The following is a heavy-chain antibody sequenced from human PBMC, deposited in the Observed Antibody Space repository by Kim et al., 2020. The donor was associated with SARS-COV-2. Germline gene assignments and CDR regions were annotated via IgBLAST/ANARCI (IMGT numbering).Heavy chain of an antibody. V-gene: IGHV1-69*13. CDR3: ARDRGYCSGGNCYDYYYGMDV. Sequence: SVKVSCKASGGTFSSYASSWVRQAPGQGLEWMGGIIPIFGTANYAQKFQGRVTITADESTSTAYMELSSLRSEDTAVYYCARDRGYCSGGNCYDYYYGMDVWGQGTTGTVSS. CDR2: IIPIFGTA. CDR1: GGTFSSYA. D-gene: IGHD2-15*01. J-gene: IGHJ6*02.